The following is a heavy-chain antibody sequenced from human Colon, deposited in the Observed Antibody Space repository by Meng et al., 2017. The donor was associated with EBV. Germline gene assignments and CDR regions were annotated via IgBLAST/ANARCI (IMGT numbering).Heavy chain of an antibody. D-gene: IGHD2-21*01. V-gene: IGHV4-4*02. CDR2: VYHTGST. CDR3: ARVWQSLTAFFDS. Sequence: QRQESGPGLVKPSGTLSLPCAASGGSISSSHWWTWVRQPPGKGLEWIGEVYHTGSTKYNPSLKSRLTISVDKSKNQFSLNLTSVTAADTAVYYCARVWQSLTAFFDSWGQGTLVTVSS. CDR1: GGSISSSHW. J-gene: IGHJ4*02.